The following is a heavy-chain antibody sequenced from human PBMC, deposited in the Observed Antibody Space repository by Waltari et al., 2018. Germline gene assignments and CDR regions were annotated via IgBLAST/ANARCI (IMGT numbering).Heavy chain of an antibody. V-gene: IGHV4-59*12. CDR2: VHYKGYA. Sequence: QVQLQASGPGLVRPSETLSLTCSVSADSISAYSWSWVRQPPGKGLEWIGCVHYKGYADNDPSLGSRVTISLDTSKNQFSLMVSSGTAADTAVYYCARVSRGYRGSDRLLYFYSMDVWDKGTTVTVSS. J-gene: IGHJ6*03. CDR1: ADSISAYS. D-gene: IGHD5-12*01. CDR3: ARVSRGYRGSDRLLYFYSMDV.